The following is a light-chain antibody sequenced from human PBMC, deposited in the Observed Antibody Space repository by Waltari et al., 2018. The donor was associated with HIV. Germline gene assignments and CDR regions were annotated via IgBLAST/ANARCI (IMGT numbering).Light chain of an antibody. V-gene: IGKV4-1*01. J-gene: IGKJ1*01. CDR1: QSVLYSSNNKNY. CDR2: WAS. CDR3: QQYYSTPWT. Sequence: DIILTPSPDSIALSLYQWATTHCKSPQSVLYSSNNKNYLAYQQKPGQPPKLLIYWASTRESGVPDRFSGSGSGTDFTLTISSLQAEDVAVYYCQQYYSTPWTFGQGTKVEIK.